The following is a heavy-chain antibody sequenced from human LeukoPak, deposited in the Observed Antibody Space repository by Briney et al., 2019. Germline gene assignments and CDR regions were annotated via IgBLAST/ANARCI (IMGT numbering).Heavy chain of an antibody. J-gene: IGHJ3*02. CDR1: GFTFSSYG. V-gene: IGHV3-23*01. Sequence: GGSLRLSCAASGFTFSSYGMSWVRQAPGKGLEWVSAISGSGGSTYYADSVKGRFTISRDNSKNTLYLQMNSLRAGDTAVYYCARTVWFGELSGAFDIWGQGTMVTVSS. CDR3: ARTVWFGELSGAFDI. D-gene: IGHD3-10*01. CDR2: ISGSGGST.